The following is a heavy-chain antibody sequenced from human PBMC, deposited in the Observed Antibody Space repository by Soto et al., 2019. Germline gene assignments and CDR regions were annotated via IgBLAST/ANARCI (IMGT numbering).Heavy chain of an antibody. V-gene: IGHV4-31*03. CDR2: IYYSGST. CDR1: GGSISSGVYY. Sequence: PSETLSLTCTVSGGSISSGVYYWSWIRQHPGKGLEWIGDIYYSGSTYYNPSLKSRVTLSVDTSKNQFSLRLSSVTAADTAVYYCARALTGYSVSNWFEPWGQGTRVTVSS. D-gene: IGHD2-15*01. CDR3: ARALTGYSVSNWFEP. J-gene: IGHJ5*02.